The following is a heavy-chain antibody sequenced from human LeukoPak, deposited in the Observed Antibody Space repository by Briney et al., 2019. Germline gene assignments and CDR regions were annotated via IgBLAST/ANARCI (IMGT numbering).Heavy chain of an antibody. V-gene: IGHV1-8*03. CDR2: MNPNSGNT. CDR1: GGTFSSYA. CDR3: ARRGFVATTRNWFDP. Sequence: ASVKVSCKASGGTFSSYAISWVRQATGQGLEWMGWMNPNSGNTGYAQKFQGRVTITRNTSISTAYLQWSSLKASDTAMYYCARRGFVATTRNWFDPWGQGTLVTVSS. J-gene: IGHJ5*02. D-gene: IGHD5-12*01.